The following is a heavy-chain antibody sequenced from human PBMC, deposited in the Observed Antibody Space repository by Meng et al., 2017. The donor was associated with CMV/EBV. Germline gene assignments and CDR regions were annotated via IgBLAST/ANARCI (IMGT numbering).Heavy chain of an antibody. D-gene: IGHD3-22*01. Sequence: GESLMISCPASGFTFSNAWMSWVRQAPGKGLEWVGRFQSQTEGGTQDYAAPVKGRFTISRDDSKNTLYLQMNRLKTEDTAVYYCTTSDSSGYYRYYYYGMDVWGQGTTVTVSS. CDR2: FQSQTEGGTQ. CDR3: TTSDSSGYYRYYYYGMDV. CDR1: GFTFSNAW. V-gene: IGHV3-15*01. J-gene: IGHJ6*02.